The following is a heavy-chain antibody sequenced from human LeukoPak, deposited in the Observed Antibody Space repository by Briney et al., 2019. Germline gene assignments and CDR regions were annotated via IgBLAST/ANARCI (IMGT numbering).Heavy chain of an antibody. CDR2: IYPGDSDT. CDR3: ARPGASGRTYYYDSSGYYYKHASKNDAFDI. J-gene: IGHJ3*02. V-gene: IGHV5-51*01. CDR1: GYSFTSYW. Sequence: GESLQISCKGSGYSFTSYWIGWVRQMPGKGLEWMGIIYPGDSDTRYSPSFQGQVTISADKSISTAYLQWSSLKASDTAMYYCARPGASGRTYYYDSSGYYYKHASKNDAFDIWGQGTMVTVSS. D-gene: IGHD3-22*01.